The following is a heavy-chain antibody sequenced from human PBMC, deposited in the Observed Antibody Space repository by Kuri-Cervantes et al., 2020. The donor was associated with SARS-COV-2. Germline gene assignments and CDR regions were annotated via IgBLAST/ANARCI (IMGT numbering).Heavy chain of an antibody. Sequence: GGSLRLSCAASGFTFSDYYMSWIRQAPGKGLEWLSYIGGGGVTIDYADSVKGRFTISRDNAKNSLYLQTNSLRVEDTAVYYCAKSGRQYDVWGQGTMVTVSS. D-gene: IGHD3-10*01. CDR2: IGGGGVTI. CDR3: AKSGRQYDV. J-gene: IGHJ3*01. CDR1: GFTFSDYY. V-gene: IGHV3-11*04.